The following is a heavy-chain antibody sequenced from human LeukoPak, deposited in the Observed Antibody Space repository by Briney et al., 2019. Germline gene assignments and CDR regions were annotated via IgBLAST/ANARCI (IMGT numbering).Heavy chain of an antibody. V-gene: IGHV3-7*01. D-gene: IGHD1-26*01. CDR3: AKVGTWELQRVFEN. CDR1: GFTFSDYW. CDR2: VRRDGSEK. J-gene: IGHJ4*02. Sequence: PGGSLRLSCAASGFTFSDYWMTWVRQVPGKGLEWVANVRRDGSEKNYVDSVEGRFTISRDNAKKSLDLEMNSLRVEDTALYYCAKVGTWELQRVFENWGQGTLVTVSS.